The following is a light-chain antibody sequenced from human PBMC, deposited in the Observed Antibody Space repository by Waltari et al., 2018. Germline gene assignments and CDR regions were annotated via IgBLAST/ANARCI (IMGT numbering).Light chain of an antibody. CDR1: QSLTKRY. CDR2: GAS. V-gene: IGKV3-20*01. Sequence: VLTQSPGPLSLSPGEIATLSCRASQSLTKRYLAWYQQKPGQAPRLVIYGASSRAAGIPDRFSGSGSGTDFTLTISRLEPEDFAVYYCQQYGSSIMYTFGQGTKLEIK. J-gene: IGKJ2*01. CDR3: QQYGSSIMYT.